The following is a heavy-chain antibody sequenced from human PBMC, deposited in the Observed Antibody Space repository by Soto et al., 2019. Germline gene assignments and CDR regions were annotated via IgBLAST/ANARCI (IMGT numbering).Heavy chain of an antibody. V-gene: IGHV4-59*08. CDR3: ARQRYDIVTGFYNYGMDV. CDR1: GGSISSYY. Sequence: SETLSLTCTVSGGSISSYYWSWIRQTPGKGLEWIEYVYYTGSTNYNPSLKSRVTISIDTSKNQFSLRLSYVTAADTAVYYCARQRYDIVTGFYNYGMDVWGQGTTVTVS. J-gene: IGHJ6*02. CDR2: VYYTGST. D-gene: IGHD3-9*01.